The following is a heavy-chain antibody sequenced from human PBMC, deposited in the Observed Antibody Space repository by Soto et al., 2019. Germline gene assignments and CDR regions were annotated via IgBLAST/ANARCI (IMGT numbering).Heavy chain of an antibody. CDR3: ARHHGPTTAEKWFDP. Sequence: QVHLVQSGVEVKTPGASVKVSCQASGYTFFTYDISWVRQAPGQGLEWMGWISTYSGDTKYAQKFQGRVTMTTDTPTTTAYLELRSLRSDDTAVYYCARHHGPTTAEKWFDPWCQGPRVTVSS. V-gene: IGHV1-18*01. J-gene: IGHJ5*02. D-gene: IGHD5-12*01. CDR2: ISTYSGDT. CDR1: GYTFFTYD.